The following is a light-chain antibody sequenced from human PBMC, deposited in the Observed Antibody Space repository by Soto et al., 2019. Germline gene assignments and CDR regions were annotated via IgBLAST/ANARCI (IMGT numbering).Light chain of an antibody. V-gene: IGKV3-20*01. CDR3: QQYVRSPPSWT. Sequence: ETVLTQSPGTLSLSPGERATLSCRASQSVSSSYLAWYQQKPGQAPRLLIYDASSRATGIPDRFSGSGSETYFTLTISRLEPEDFAVYYFQQYVRSPPSWTFGQGTKVEIK. CDR1: QSVSSSY. J-gene: IGKJ1*01. CDR2: DAS.